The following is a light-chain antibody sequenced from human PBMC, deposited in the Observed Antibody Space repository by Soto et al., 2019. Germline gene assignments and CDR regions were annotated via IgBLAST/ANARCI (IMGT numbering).Light chain of an antibody. CDR2: DAS. CDR1: QSVSSY. CDR3: QQRSNWPLT. V-gene: IGKV3-11*01. J-gene: IGKJ4*01. Sequence: EIVLTQSPATLSLSPGERATLSCRASQSVSSYLAWYQQKPGQAPRLLIYDASNRATGIPARFSGSGSGTDFTLTISSLEPEDFAVYYCQQRSNWPLTFGGGTMVDTK.